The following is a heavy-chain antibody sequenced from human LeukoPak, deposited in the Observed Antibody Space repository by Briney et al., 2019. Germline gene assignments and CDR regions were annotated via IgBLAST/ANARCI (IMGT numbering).Heavy chain of an antibody. CDR2: INPDGGST. CDR1: GYTFTRYY. J-gene: IGHJ4*02. V-gene: IGHV1-46*01. D-gene: IGHD1-20*01. Sequence: ASVTVSFKASGYTFTRYYVHWVRQAPGQGLEWMGMINPDGGSTNYAQKFQGRVTMTRDTSTSTVYMDLSSLRSEDTAVYYCARAYNWNDKFDYWGQGTLVTVSS. CDR3: ARAYNWNDKFDY.